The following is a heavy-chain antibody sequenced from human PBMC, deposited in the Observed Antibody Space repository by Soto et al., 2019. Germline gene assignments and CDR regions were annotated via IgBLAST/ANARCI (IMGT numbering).Heavy chain of an antibody. V-gene: IGHV4-59*01. D-gene: IGHD2-21*01. Sequence: PSETLSLTCTVSGGSIRSYYWSWIRQSPGKGLEWIGYIYYSGSTTYNPSLKSRVTISVDTSKNQFSLKLSSVTTADTAVYYCASYRGSETLDYWGQGTLVTVSS. CDR2: IYYSGST. CDR1: GGSIRSYY. J-gene: IGHJ4*02. CDR3: ASYRGSETLDY.